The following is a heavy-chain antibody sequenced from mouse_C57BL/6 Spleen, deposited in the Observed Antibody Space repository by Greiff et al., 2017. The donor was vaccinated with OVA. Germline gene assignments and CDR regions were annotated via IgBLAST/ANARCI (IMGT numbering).Heavy chain of an antibody. CDR2: FHPYNDDT. CDR3: ARGPPFGDDSHYYAMDS. Sequence: VQLQQSGAELVKPGASVKMSCKASGYTFTTYPIEWMKQNHGKSLEWIGNFHPYNDDTKYNEKFKGKATLTVEKSSSTVYLELSRLTSDDSAVYYCARGPPFGDDSHYYAMDSWGQGTSVTASS. D-gene: IGHD2-12*01. J-gene: IGHJ4*01. CDR1: GYTFTTYP. V-gene: IGHV1-47*01.